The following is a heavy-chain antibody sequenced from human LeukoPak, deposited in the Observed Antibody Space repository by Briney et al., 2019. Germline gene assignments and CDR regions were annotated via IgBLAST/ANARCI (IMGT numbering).Heavy chain of an antibody. CDR1: GGTFSSYA. CDR3: ARVPPPPGTAADSYYYMDV. Sequence: SVKVSCKASGGTFSSYAISWVRQAPGQGLEWMGGIIPIFGTANYAQKFQGRVTITADESTSTAYMELSSLESEATAVYYCARVPPPPGTAADSYYYMDVWGKGTTVTVSS. J-gene: IGHJ6*03. V-gene: IGHV1-69*13. D-gene: IGHD1-7*01. CDR2: IIPIFGTA.